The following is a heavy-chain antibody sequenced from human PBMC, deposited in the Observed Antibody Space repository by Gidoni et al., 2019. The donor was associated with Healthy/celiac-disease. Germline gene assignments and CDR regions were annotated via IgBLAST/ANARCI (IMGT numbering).Heavy chain of an antibody. V-gene: IGHV3-9*01. Sequence: GISWNSGSIGYADSVKGRFTISRDNAKNSLYLQMNSLRAEDTALYYCAKDRGHYYDSSGPVFDYWGQGTLVIVSS. CDR2: ISWNSGSI. CDR3: AKDRGHYYDSSGPVFDY. J-gene: IGHJ4*02. D-gene: IGHD3-22*01.